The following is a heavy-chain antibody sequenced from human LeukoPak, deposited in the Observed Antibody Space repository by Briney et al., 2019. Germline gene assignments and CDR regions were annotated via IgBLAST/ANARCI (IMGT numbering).Heavy chain of an antibody. J-gene: IGHJ4*02. CDR1: GFTFSSYS. V-gene: IGHV3-7*01. CDR3: ARDPIDIVVVPAAIQPDY. D-gene: IGHD2-2*02. CDR2: IKQDGSEK. Sequence: PGGSLRLSCAASGFTFSSYSMNWVRQAPGKGLEWVANIKQDGSEKYYVDSVKGRFTISRDNAKNSLYLQMNSLRAEDTAVYYCARDPIDIVVVPAAIQPDYWGQGTLVTVSS.